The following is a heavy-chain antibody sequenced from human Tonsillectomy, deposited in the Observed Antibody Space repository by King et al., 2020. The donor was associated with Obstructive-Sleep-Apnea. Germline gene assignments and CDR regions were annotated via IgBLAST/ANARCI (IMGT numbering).Heavy chain of an antibody. CDR1: GGSISSYY. CDR3: ARHGSFYYFDY. V-gene: IGHV4-59*08. J-gene: IGHJ4*02. D-gene: IGHD2-15*01. Sequence: QLQESGPGLVKPSETLSLTCTVSGGSISSYYWSWIRQPPGKGLEWIGYIYYSGSTNYNPPLNSRVTISVDTSKNQFSLKLSSVTAADTAVYYCARHGSFYYFDYWGQGTLVTVSS. CDR2: IYYSGST.